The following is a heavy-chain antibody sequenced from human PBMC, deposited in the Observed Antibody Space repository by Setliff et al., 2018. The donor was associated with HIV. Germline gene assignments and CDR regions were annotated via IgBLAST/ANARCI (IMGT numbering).Heavy chain of an antibody. Sequence: SETLSLTCTVSGGSISSYYWSWIRQPPGKGLEWIGYIYTSGSTNYNPSLKSRVTISVDTSKNQFSLKLSSVTAADTAVYYCARWGEPALKAFDVWGRGTMVTVSS. CDR3: ARWGEPALKAFDV. D-gene: IGHD3-16*01. V-gene: IGHV4-4*08. CDR2: IYTSGST. J-gene: IGHJ3*01. CDR1: GGSISSYY.